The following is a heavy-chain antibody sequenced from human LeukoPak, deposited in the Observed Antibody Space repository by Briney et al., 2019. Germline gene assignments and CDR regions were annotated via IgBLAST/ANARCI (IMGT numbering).Heavy chain of an antibody. Sequence: GASVKVSCKASGYTFTSYGISWVRQAPGQGLEWMGWISACNGNTNYAQKLQGRVTMTTDTSTSTAYMELRSLRSDDTAVYYCARGCSSTSCYLNWFDPWGQGTLVTVSS. CDR2: ISACNGNT. V-gene: IGHV1-18*01. J-gene: IGHJ5*02. CDR1: GYTFTSYG. D-gene: IGHD2-2*01. CDR3: ARGCSSTSCYLNWFDP.